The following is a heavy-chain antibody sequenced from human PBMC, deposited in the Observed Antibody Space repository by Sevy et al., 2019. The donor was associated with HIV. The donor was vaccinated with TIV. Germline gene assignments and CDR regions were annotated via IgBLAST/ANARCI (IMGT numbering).Heavy chain of an antibody. CDR1: GFTFSSYE. CDR2: ISSSGSTI. CDR3: AGDPLAWATPYGMDV. V-gene: IGHV3-48*03. D-gene: IGHD5-12*01. J-gene: IGHJ6*02. Sequence: GGSLRLSCAASGFTFSSYEVNWVRQAPGKGLEWVSYISSSGSTIYYADSVKGRFTISRDNAKNSLYLQMNSLRAEDTAVYYCAGDPLAWATPYGMDVWGQGTTVTVSS.